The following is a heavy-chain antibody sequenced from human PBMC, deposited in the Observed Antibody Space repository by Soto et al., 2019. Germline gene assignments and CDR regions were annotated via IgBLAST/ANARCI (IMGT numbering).Heavy chain of an antibody. Sequence: ASVKVSCKASGYTFTSYAMHWVRQAPGQRLEWMGWINAGNGNTKYSQKFQGRVTITRDTSASTAYMELSSLRSEDTAVYYCARDLRDNWNHFHWFDPWGQGTLVTVSS. J-gene: IGHJ5*02. CDR2: INAGNGNT. D-gene: IGHD1-20*01. CDR3: ARDLRDNWNHFHWFDP. V-gene: IGHV1-3*01. CDR1: GYTFTSYA.